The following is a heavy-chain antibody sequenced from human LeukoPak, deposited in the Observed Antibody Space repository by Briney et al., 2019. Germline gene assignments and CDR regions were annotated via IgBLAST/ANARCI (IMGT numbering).Heavy chain of an antibody. CDR3: ARDLWNYYDSGSLDY. CDR2: IYSGGST. Sequence: PGGSLRLSCAASGFTFSSYAMSWVRQAPGKGLEWVSVIYSGGSTYYADSVKGRFTISRDNSKNTLYLQMNSLRAEDTAVYYCARDLWNYYDSGSLDYWGQGTLVTVSS. J-gene: IGHJ4*02. D-gene: IGHD3-10*01. V-gene: IGHV3-66*01. CDR1: GFTFSSYA.